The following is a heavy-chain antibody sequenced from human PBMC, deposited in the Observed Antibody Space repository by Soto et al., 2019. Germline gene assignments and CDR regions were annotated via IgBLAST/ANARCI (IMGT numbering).Heavy chain of an antibody. CDR1: GYIFTSYG. CDR2: ISAYNGNT. V-gene: IGHV1-18*04. Sequence: ASVKVSCKASGYIFTSYGISWVRQAPGQGLEWMGWISAYNGNTNYAQKLQGRVTMTTDTSTSTAYMELRSLRSDDTAMYYCARDHCSSTSCYSAVDYWGQGTLVTVSS. D-gene: IGHD2-2*02. J-gene: IGHJ4*02. CDR3: ARDHCSSTSCYSAVDY.